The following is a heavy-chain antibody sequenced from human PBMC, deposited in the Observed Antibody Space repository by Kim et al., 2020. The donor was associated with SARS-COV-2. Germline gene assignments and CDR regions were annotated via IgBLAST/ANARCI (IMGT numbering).Heavy chain of an antibody. CDR3: ARSSGYAGPLPMGY. V-gene: IGHV5-10-1*01. J-gene: IGHJ4*02. Sequence: PSFQGHVTISADKSISTAYLQWSSLKASDTAMYYCARSSGYAGPLPMGYWGQGTLVTVSS. D-gene: IGHD5-12*01.